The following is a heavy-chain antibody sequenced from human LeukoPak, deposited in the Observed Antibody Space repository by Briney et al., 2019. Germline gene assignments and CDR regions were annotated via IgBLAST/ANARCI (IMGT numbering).Heavy chain of an antibody. CDR2: MNPNSGNT. J-gene: IGHJ4*02. CDR3: ARGRKWLQLVGDY. D-gene: IGHD5-24*01. Sequence: EASVKVSCKASGYTFTSYDINWVRQATGQGLEWMGWMNPNSGNTGYAQTFQGRVTMTRNTSISTAYMELSSPRSEDTAVYYCARGRKWLQLVGDYWGQGTLVTVSS. V-gene: IGHV1-8*01. CDR1: GYTFTSYD.